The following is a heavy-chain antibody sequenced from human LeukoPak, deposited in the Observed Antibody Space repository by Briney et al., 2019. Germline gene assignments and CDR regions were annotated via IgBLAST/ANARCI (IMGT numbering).Heavy chain of an antibody. V-gene: IGHV3-64D*09. CDR2: ISGNGGST. Sequence: GGSLRLSCSASGFIFNNYAMHWVRQAPGKGLEYVSAISGNGGSTYNADSVKGRFTISRDNSKNTLYLQMSSLRVEDTAVYYCVRGTGGGRYHFDYWGQGTLVTVSS. J-gene: IGHJ4*02. CDR1: GFIFNNYA. D-gene: IGHD7-27*01. CDR3: VRGTGGGRYHFDY.